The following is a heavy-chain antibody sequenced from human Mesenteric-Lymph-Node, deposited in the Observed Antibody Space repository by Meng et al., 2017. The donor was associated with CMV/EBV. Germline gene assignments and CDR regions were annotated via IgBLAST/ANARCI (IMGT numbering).Heavy chain of an antibody. CDR2: INGNGVTT. CDR3: VKCITDCLTRAFEM. D-gene: IGHD2-21*02. J-gene: IGHJ3*02. Sequence: GESLKISCATSGFTFSSYSMTWVRQAPGKGLEWVSSINGNGVTTHYVDSVKGRFTVSRDNSKNTLYLQMNSLRAEDTAIYYCVKCITDCLTRAFEMWGQGTMVTVSS. CDR1: GFTFSSYS. V-gene: IGHV3-23*01.